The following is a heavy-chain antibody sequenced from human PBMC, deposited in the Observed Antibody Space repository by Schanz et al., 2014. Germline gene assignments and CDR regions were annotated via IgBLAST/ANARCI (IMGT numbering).Heavy chain of an antibody. V-gene: IGHV3-23*01. CDR1: GFTFTNYA. CDR3: VSQTGSPNY. CDR2: ISDSGDTA. Sequence: DVQLLESGGGLVQPGGSLRLSCAASGFTFTNYAMSWVRQAPGKGLEWVSLISDSGDTAYYADSVKGRFTISRDNSKNTVYIQMNSLRAEDTAVYFCVSQTGSPNYWGQGTLVTVSS. J-gene: IGHJ4*02. D-gene: IGHD6-13*01.